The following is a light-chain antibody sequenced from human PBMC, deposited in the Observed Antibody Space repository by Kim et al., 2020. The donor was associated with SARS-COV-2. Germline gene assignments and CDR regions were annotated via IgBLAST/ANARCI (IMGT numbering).Light chain of an antibody. V-gene: IGKV1-39*01. CDR1: QSISRY. CDR2: AAS. CDR3: QQSSSSPRT. J-gene: IGKJ1*01. Sequence: ASLGDRVTITCRESQSISRYLNWYQQKPGKAPKLLIYAASSLQTGVPSRFSGSGSGADFTLTISSLQPEDFATYYCQQSSSSPRTFGQGTKVDIK.